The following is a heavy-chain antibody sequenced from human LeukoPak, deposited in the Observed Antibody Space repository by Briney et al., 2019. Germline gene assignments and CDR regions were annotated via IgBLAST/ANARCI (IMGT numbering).Heavy chain of an antibody. J-gene: IGHJ3*02. CDR2: FDPEDGET. CDR3: ARDLISRWGPGAFDI. V-gene: IGHV1-24*01. Sequence: ASVKVSCKVSGYTLTELSMHWVRQAPGKGLEWMGGFDPEDGETIYAQKFQGRVTMTEDTSTSTAYMELRSLRSDDTAVYYCARDLISRWGPGAFDIWGQGTMVTVSS. D-gene: IGHD3-3*02. CDR1: GYTLTELS.